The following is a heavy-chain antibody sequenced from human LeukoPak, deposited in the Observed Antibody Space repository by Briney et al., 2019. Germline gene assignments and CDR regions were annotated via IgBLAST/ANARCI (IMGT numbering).Heavy chain of an antibody. V-gene: IGHV1-3*01. CDR3: ARGGTYQLLFPY. Sequence: GASVKVSCKASGYIFTSYAIHWVRQAPGQRLEWMAWINAGNVNTKYSQKFQGRVTITSVTSASTAYMELSSLRSEDTAVYYCARGGTYQLLFPYWGQGTLVTVSS. J-gene: IGHJ4*02. CDR1: GYIFTSYA. D-gene: IGHD2-2*01. CDR2: INAGNVNT.